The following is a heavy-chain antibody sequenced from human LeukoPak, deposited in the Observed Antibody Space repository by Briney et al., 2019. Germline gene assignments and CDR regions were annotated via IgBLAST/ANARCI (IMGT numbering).Heavy chain of an antibody. D-gene: IGHD2-15*01. CDR2: IYYSGIT. CDR3: ARGRRWYCSGGSCQHNWFDP. J-gene: IGHJ5*02. CDR1: GASISSGGYY. Sequence: SETLSLTCPLSGASISSGGYYWSWLRQHPGKGLEWIRYIYYSGITYFGQSLKSRGTISLDTSKNQFSLKLSSKTAADTAVYYCARGRRWYCSGGSCQHNWFDPWSQGTLVTVSS. V-gene: IGHV4-31*03.